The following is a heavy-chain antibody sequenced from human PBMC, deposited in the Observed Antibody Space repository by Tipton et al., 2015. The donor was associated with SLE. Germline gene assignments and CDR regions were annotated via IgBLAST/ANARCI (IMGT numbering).Heavy chain of an antibody. V-gene: IGHV4-31*03. CDR2: IDYSGRT. Sequence: TLSLTCTVSGDSISSGSHYWSWIRQHPGKGLEWIGYIDYSGRTYYNPSLERRVSISVDTSKNQFSLNLFSVTAADTAVYYCARDRVVVATGGWFDTWGQGTLVTVSS. D-gene: IGHD2-15*01. CDR3: ARDRVVVATGGWFDT. J-gene: IGHJ5*02. CDR1: GDSISSGSHY.